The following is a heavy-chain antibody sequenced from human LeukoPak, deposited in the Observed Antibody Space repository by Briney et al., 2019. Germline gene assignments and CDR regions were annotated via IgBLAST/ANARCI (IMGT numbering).Heavy chain of an antibody. J-gene: IGHJ4*02. CDR1: GGTFSSYA. CDR3: ARGRTTTNCGGDCYRFDY. V-gene: IGHV1-69*05. D-gene: IGHD2-21*02. CDR2: IIPIFGTA. Sequence: ASVKVSCKASGGTFSSYAISWVRQAPGQGLEWMGGIIPIFGTANYAHTFQGRVTITTDESTSTAYMELSSLRSDDTAVYYCARGRTTTNCGGDCYRFDYWGQGTLVTVSS.